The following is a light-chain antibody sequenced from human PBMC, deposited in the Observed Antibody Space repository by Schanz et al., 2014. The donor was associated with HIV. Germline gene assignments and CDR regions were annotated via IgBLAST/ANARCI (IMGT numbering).Light chain of an antibody. CDR1: SSDVGGYNY. V-gene: IGLV2-23*02. Sequence: QSALTQPPSASGSPGQSVTISCTGTSSDVGGYNYVSWYQQHPGKAPKLMIYDVSNRPSGVSNRFSGSKSGNTASLTISGXRAEDEADYHCCSYAGNTTWVFGGGTKLTVL. CDR3: CSYAGNTTWV. J-gene: IGLJ3*02. CDR2: DVS.